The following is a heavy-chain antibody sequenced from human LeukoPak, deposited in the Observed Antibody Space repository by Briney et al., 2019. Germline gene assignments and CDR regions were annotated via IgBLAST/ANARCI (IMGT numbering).Heavy chain of an antibody. CDR3: AKEYCSSTSCYFPGGNFDY. Sequence: GGSLRLSCAASGFTFSSYEMNWVRQAPGKGLEWVSYISSSGSTIYYADSVKGRFTISRDNAKNSLYLQMNSLRAEDTAVYYCAKEYCSSTSCYFPGGNFDYWGRGTLVTVSS. D-gene: IGHD2-2*01. CDR1: GFTFSSYE. J-gene: IGHJ4*02. V-gene: IGHV3-48*03. CDR2: ISSSGSTI.